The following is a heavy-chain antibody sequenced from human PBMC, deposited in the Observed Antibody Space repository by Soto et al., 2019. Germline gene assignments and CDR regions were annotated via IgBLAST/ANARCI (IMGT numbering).Heavy chain of an antibody. CDR2: INTDGGGT. V-gene: IGHV1-46*01. CDR3: AVGGNYLSMDV. D-gene: IGHD4-4*01. J-gene: IGHJ6*02. Sequence: QVQLVQSGAEVKKPGASVKVSCKASGYTFTSYYMHWVRLAPGQGLEWMGIINTDGGGTSYAQQFQGRVIMTRDTSTSTVYMEMSSLRYEDTDVYYCAVGGNYLSMDVWGQGTTVTVSS. CDR1: GYTFTSYY.